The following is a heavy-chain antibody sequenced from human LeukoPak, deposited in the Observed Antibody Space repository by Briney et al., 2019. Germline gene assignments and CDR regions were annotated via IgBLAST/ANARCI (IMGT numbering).Heavy chain of an antibody. V-gene: IGHV1-69*13. CDR2: IIPIFGTA. J-gene: IGHJ4*02. D-gene: IGHD3-22*01. CDR3: AREGYYYDSSGYYVPNANFDY. CDR1: GGTFSSYA. Sequence: ASVKVSCKASGGTFSSYAISWVRQAPGQGLEWMGGIIPIFGTANYAQKFQGRVTITADESTSTAYMELSSLRSEDTAVYYCAREGYYYDSSGYYVPNANFDYWGQGTLVTVSS.